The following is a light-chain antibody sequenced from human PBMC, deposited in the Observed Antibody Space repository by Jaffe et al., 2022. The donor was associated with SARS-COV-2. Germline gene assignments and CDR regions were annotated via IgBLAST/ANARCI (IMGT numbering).Light chain of an antibody. J-gene: IGLJ2*01. CDR2: KDS. V-gene: IGLV3-27*01. CDR3: YSAADNNRGV. Sequence: SYELTQPSSVSVSPGQTARITCSGDVVPKKYARWFQQKPGQAPVLLIYKDSERPSGIPERFSGSSSGTTVTLTISGAQVEDEADYYCYSAADNNRGVFGGGTKLTVL. CDR1: VVPKKY.